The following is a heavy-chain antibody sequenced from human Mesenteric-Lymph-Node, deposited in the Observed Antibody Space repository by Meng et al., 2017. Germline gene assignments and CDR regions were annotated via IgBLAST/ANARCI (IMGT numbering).Heavy chain of an antibody. CDR3: ATQSPDTPFDY. J-gene: IGHJ4*02. CDR1: GGSISSYY. D-gene: IGHD2-15*01. V-gene: IGHV4-4*07. CDR2: IYTGGSTGGSS. Sequence: SETLSLTCTVSGGSISSYYWSWIRQPAGKGLEWIGRIYTGGSTGGSSDYNPSLQSRVTVSVDTSKNQFSLKLSSVTAADTAVYYCATQSPDTPFDYWGQGTLVTVSS.